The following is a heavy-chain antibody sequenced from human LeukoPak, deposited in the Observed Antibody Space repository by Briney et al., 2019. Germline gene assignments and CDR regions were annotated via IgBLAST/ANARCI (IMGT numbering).Heavy chain of an antibody. D-gene: IGHD1-7*01. J-gene: IGHJ4*02. CDR2: INPNSGDT. CDR1: GYTFTSYG. CDR3: ARATIDWNYDY. V-gene: IGHV1-2*02. Sequence: ASVKVSCKASGYTFTSYGINWVRQAPGQGLEWMGWINPNSGDTNYAQKFQDRVTMTRDTSISTAYMELTRLRSDDTAVYYCARATIDWNYDYWGQGTLVTVSS.